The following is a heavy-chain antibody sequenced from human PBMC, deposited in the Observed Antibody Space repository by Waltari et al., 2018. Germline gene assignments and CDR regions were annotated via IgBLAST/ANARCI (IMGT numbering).Heavy chain of an antibody. D-gene: IGHD1-26*01. CDR1: GITFGAYW. J-gene: IGHJ6*02. V-gene: IGHV3-7*01. CDR2: RKQDGREK. CDR3: ARVGATNLPYFYGMDV. Sequence: EMQLVESGGDLVQPGGSLRLSCAASGITFGAYWMSWVRQAPGKGMEGVIKRKQDGREKNDVDSVKGRFTISRDNAKKLLYLQMNSLRVEDTAVYFCARVGATNLPYFYGMDVWGQGTTVTVSS.